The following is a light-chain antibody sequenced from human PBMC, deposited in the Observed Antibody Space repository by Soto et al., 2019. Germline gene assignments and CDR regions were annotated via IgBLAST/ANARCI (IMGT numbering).Light chain of an antibody. CDR1: QSISSW. CDR2: DAS. Sequence: DIQMTHSPSTLPASVGAGVTITCRASQSISSWLAWYQQKPGKAPKLLIYDASSLDSGVPSRFSGSGSGTEFTLTISSLQPDDFATYYCQQYNTYSWTFGQGTKVDIK. J-gene: IGKJ1*01. V-gene: IGKV1-5*01. CDR3: QQYNTYSWT.